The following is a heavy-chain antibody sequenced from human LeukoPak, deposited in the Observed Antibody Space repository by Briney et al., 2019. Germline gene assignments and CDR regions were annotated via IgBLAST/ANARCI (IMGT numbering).Heavy chain of an antibody. CDR2: ISAYNGNT. CDR1: GYTFTSCG. D-gene: IGHD3-10*01. V-gene: IGHV1-18*04. J-gene: IGHJ4*02. Sequence: ASVKVSCKASGYTFTSCGISWVRQAPGQGLEWMGWISAYNGNTNYAQKLQGRVTMTTDTSTSTAYMELRSLRSDDTAVYYCARGGSWFGELYYFDYWGQGTLVTVSS. CDR3: ARGGSWFGELYYFDY.